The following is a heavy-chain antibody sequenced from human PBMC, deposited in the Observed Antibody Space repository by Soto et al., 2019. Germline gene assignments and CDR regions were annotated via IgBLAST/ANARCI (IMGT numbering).Heavy chain of an antibody. CDR3: ARDLSPYSDYYDESSSETWFDP. CDR1: GFSFSDYY. Sequence: SLTLSCAASGFSFSDYYMSWMRQLPGKVLEWVSYISKSGSIIHYADSAKGRFTISRDNAKNSLYLQMNSLRAEDTALYYCARDLSPYSDYYDESSSETWFDPWGQGTLVTVSS. J-gene: IGHJ5*02. CDR2: ISKSGSII. D-gene: IGHD3-22*01. V-gene: IGHV3-11*01.